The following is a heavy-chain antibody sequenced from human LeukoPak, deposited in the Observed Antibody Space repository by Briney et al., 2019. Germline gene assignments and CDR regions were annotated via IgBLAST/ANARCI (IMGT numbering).Heavy chain of an antibody. CDR1: GGSFRGYY. J-gene: IGHJ6*03. CDR3: ARDRVGQQLVGRKYYYYYMDV. V-gene: IGHV4-34*01. D-gene: IGHD6-13*01. Sequence: PSETLSLTCAVYGGSFRGYYWSSIRHPPGKRRECVGEINHSGSTNYNPSLKSRVTISVDMSKNQVSLKLSSVTAADTAVYYCARDRVGQQLVGRKYYYYYMDVWGKGTTVTISS. CDR2: INHSGST.